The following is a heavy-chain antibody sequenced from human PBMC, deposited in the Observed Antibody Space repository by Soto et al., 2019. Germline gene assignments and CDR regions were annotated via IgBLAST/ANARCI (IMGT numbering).Heavy chain of an antibody. Sequence: EVQLLESGGGLVQPGGSLRLSCAASGFTFSNYAMTWVRRAPGKGLEWVSAISGSGGTTYYADSVKGRFTISRDNSKNTLYLQMNSLRAEDTAVYYCAIGATSTSGSYYYFYEMDVWGQGTAVTVSS. D-gene: IGHD1-26*01. CDR2: ISGSGGTT. J-gene: IGHJ6*02. CDR1: GFTFSNYA. V-gene: IGHV3-23*01. CDR3: AIGATSTSGSYYYFYEMDV.